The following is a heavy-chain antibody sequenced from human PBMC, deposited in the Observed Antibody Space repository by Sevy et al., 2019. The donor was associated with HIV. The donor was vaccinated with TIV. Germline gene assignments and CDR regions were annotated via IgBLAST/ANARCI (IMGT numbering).Heavy chain of an antibody. CDR1: GGSISSSSYY. V-gene: IGHV4-39*01. Sequence: GSLRLSCTVSGGSISSSSYYWDWIRQPPGKGLEWIGNIYYTGTTYYNPSLKSRVTISVDRSKNQLSLKLNSLTAADTAVYYCARQQFSGSPLDPWGQGSLVTVSS. D-gene: IGHD1-26*01. J-gene: IGHJ5*02. CDR2: IYYTGTT. CDR3: ARQQFSGSPLDP.